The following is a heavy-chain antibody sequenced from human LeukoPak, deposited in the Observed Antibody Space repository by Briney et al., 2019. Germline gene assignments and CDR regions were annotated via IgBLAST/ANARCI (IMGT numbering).Heavy chain of an antibody. J-gene: IGHJ4*02. D-gene: IGHD3-9*01. CDR1: GGSFSGYY. CDR2: INHSGST. Sequence: NPSETLSLTCAVYGGSFSGYYWSWIRQPPGKGLEWIGEINHSGSTNYNPSLKSRVTISVDTSKNPLSLKLSSVTAADTAVYYCASLGRYFDWGRDYWGQGTLVTVSS. CDR3: ASLGRYFDWGRDY. V-gene: IGHV4-34*01.